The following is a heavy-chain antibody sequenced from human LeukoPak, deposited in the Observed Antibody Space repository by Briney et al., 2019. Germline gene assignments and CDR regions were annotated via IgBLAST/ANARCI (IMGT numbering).Heavy chain of an antibody. CDR2: ISGSGGST. CDR3: AKAYYDYVWGSYYFDY. Sequence: GGSLRLSXAASGFTFSSYAMSWVRQAPGKGLEWVSAISGSGGSTYYADSVKGRFTISRDNSRDTLYLQMNSLRAEDTAVYYCAKAYYDYVWGSYYFDYWGQGTLVTVSS. D-gene: IGHD3-16*01. J-gene: IGHJ4*02. CDR1: GFTFSSYA. V-gene: IGHV3-23*01.